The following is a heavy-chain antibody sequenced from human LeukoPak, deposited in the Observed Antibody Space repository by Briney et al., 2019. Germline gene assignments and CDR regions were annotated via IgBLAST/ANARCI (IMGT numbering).Heavy chain of an antibody. CDR1: GYTFTSYD. D-gene: IGHD3-9*01. CDR3: ARRGSQYDILTGYYLYYFDH. V-gene: IGHV1-8*01. Sequence: GASVKVSCKASGYTFTSYDINWVRQATGQGLEWMGWMNPNSGNTGYAQKFQGRVTMTRNTSISTAYMELSSLRSEDTAVYYCARRGSQYDILTGYYLYYFDHWGQGTLVTVSP. CDR2: MNPNSGNT. J-gene: IGHJ4*02.